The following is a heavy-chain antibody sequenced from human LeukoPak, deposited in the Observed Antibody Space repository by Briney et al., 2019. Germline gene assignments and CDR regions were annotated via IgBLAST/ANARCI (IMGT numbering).Heavy chain of an antibody. CDR2: ILPIFGIG. CDR1: GGTFSSYA. V-gene: IGHV1-69*13. CDR3: ARAWGERPGLFWSGYSGKGWFDP. J-gene: IGHJ5*02. D-gene: IGHD3-3*01. Sequence: GASVKVSCKASGGTFSSYAINWVRQAPGQGLEWMGGILPIFGIGNYAQKFQGRVTITADEPTNTAYMELSSLRSEDTAVYYCARAWGERPGLFWSGYSGKGWFDPWGQGTLVTVSS.